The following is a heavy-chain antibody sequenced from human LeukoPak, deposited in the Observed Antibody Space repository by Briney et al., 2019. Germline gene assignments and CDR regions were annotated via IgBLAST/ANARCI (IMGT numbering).Heavy chain of an antibody. D-gene: IGHD2-15*01. Sequence: SETLSLTCTVSGGSISSYYWSWIRQPPGKGLEWIGYIYYSGGANYNPSLTSRVTISVETSKNQFSLKLSSVTAADTAVYYCARDSAWSWFDPWGQGTLVTVSS. J-gene: IGHJ5*02. CDR1: GGSISSYY. CDR3: ARDSAWSWFDP. V-gene: IGHV4-59*01. CDR2: IYYSGGA.